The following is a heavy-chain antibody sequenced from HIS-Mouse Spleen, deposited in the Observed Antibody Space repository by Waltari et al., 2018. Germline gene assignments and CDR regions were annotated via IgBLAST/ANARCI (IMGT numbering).Heavy chain of an antibody. CDR3: AKSAALGVYSSSSTCPFDY. V-gene: IGHV3-30*18. D-gene: IGHD6-6*01. J-gene: IGHJ4*02. CDR2: ISYDGSNK. CDR1: GFTFSSYG. Sequence: QVQLVESGGGVVQPGRSLRLSCAASGFTFSSYGMHWVRQAPGKGREWVAVISYDGSNKYYADSVKGRFTISRDNSKNTLYLQMNSLRAEDTAVYYCAKSAALGVYSSSSTCPFDYWGQGTLVTVSS.